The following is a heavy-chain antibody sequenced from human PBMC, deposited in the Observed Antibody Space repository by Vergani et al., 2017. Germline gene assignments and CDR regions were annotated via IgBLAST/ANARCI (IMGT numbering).Heavy chain of an antibody. CDR3: AGQKDYYMDV. CDR1: GDSISTSSYA. V-gene: IGHV4-39*01. J-gene: IGHJ6*03. Sequence: QMQLQESGPGLVKPSETLSLSCTVSGDSISTSSYAWGWIRQPPGKTLEWIGTVFYGGRTSYNPSLKSRVTLSLDTSKKQISLPLTSVTAADTAVYYCAGQKDYYMDVWGKGATVTVS. CDR2: VFYGGRT.